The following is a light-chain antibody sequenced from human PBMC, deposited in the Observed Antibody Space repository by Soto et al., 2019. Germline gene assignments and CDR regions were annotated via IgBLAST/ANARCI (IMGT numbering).Light chain of an antibody. CDR2: KAS. CDR3: QQYKDNWT. J-gene: IGKJ1*01. V-gene: IGKV1-5*03. CDR1: QSISSW. Sequence: TLSASVGDRVTITCRASQSISSWLAWYQQKPGKAPKLLIYKASTLQSGVPSRFSGSGSGTEFTLAISSLQPDDSATYYCQQYKDNWTFGQGTKVDIK.